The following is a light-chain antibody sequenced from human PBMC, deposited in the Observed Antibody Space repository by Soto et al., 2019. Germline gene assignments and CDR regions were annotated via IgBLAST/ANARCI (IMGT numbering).Light chain of an antibody. CDR3: ETWDSNNWV. Sequence: QSVLTQSSSASASLGSSVKLTCTLSSGHSSYIIAWHQQQPGKAPRYLMKLEGSGSYNKGSGVPDRFSGSSSGADRYLTISNLQFEDVADYYCETWDSNNWVFGGGTKLTVL. V-gene: IGLV4-60*02. CDR2: LEGSGSY. CDR1: SGHSSYI. J-gene: IGLJ3*02.